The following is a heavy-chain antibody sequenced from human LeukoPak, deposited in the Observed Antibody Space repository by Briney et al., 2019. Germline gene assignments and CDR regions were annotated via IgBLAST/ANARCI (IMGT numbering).Heavy chain of an antibody. Sequence: SETLSLTCTLSGGSISSSSYHWGWIRQPPGKGLEWIRNIYYSGKTYYNPSLQSRVTISVDTSKNQFSLRLTSVTAVDTAVYYCARGAGIAAVQYYYYYMDVWGKGTTVTISS. CDR3: ARGAGIAAVQYYYYYMDV. CDR1: GGSISSSSYH. V-gene: IGHV4-39*07. D-gene: IGHD6-13*01. CDR2: IYYSGKT. J-gene: IGHJ6*03.